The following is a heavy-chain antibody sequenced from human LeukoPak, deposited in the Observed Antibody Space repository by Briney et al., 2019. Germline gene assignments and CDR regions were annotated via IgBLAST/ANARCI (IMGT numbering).Heavy chain of an antibody. CDR2: IYYSGST. D-gene: IGHD6-13*01. V-gene: IGHV4-39*01. CDR3: AHIAAAGEFDY. Sequence: SETLSLTCTVSGGSISSSSYCWGWIRQPPGKGLEWIGSIYYSGSTYYNPSLKSRVTISVDTSKNQFSLKLSSVTAADTAVYYCAHIAAAGEFDYWGQGTLVTVSS. CDR1: GGSISSSSYC. J-gene: IGHJ4*02.